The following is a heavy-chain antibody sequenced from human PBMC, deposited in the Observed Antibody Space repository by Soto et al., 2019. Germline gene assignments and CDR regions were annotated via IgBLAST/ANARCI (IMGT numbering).Heavy chain of an antibody. V-gene: IGHV3-23*01. CDR2: ISGSGGST. D-gene: IGHD3-9*01. Sequence: EVQLLESGGGLVQPGGSLRLSCAASGFTFSSYAMSWVRQAPGKGLEWVSAISGSGGSTYYADSVKGRFTISRDNSKNTLYLQMNSLRAEDTAVYYCAKDLSRSTYDILTGYSPFDYWGQGTLVTISS. J-gene: IGHJ4*02. CDR3: AKDLSRSTYDILTGYSPFDY. CDR1: GFTFSSYA.